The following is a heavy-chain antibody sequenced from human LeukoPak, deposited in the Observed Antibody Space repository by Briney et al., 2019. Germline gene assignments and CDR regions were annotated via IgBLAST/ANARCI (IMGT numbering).Heavy chain of an antibody. CDR1: GFTFSNYG. CDR2: IGYDGSNK. V-gene: IGHV3-30*02. D-gene: IGHD2-2*01. J-gene: IGHJ4*02. CDR3: AKDLARYCSSSSRMGDY. Sequence: GGSLRLSCAASGFTFSNYGMHWVRQAPGKGLEWVAFIGYDGSNKYYADSVKGRFTISRDNSKNTLYMQMNSLRAEDTAVYYCAKDLARYCSSSSRMGDYWGQGTLVTVSS.